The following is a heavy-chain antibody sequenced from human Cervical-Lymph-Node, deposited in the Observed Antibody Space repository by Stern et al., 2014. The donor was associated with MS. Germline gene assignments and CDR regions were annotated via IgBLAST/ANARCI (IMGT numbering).Heavy chain of an antibody. CDR2: IRTNIDTYAT. CDR3: TRVYCSGGGCYEWSDY. D-gene: IGHD2-15*01. CDR1: GFTFSGSA. Sequence: EVQLVESGGGLVQPGGSLKLSCAGSGFTFSGSAMHWVRQASGKGLEWVGRIRTNIDTYATAYAASVKGRFTISRDDSKNTAYLQMNSLKTEDTAVYYCTRVYCSGGGCYEWSDYWGQGTLVTVSS. V-gene: IGHV3-73*01. J-gene: IGHJ4*02.